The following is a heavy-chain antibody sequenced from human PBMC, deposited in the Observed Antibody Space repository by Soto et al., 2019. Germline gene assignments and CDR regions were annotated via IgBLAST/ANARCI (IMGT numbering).Heavy chain of an antibody. CDR2: MNPNSGNT. CDR1: GYTFTSYD. V-gene: IGHV1-8*01. J-gene: IGHJ4*02. Sequence: QVQLVQSGAEVKKPGASVKVSCKASGYTFTSYDINWVRQATGQGLEWMAWMNPNSGNTGYAQKFQGRVTMTRNTSISTAYMELSSLRSEDTAVYYCARADYYDRSGYLLPYGYWGQGTLVTVSS. CDR3: ARADYYDRSGYLLPYGY. D-gene: IGHD3-22*01.